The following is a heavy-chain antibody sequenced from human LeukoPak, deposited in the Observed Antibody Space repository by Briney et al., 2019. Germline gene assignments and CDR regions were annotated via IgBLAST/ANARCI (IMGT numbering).Heavy chain of an antibody. D-gene: IGHD4-17*01. Sequence: ASVKVSCKASGYTFTAYYIHWVRQAPGQGLEWMGWINPNSGGTNYAQRFQGRVTMIRDTSISTVYMELSRLRSDDAAVYYCASLYGDYVSSDYWGQGTLVTVSS. V-gene: IGHV1-2*02. CDR1: GYTFTAYY. CDR2: INPNSGGT. J-gene: IGHJ4*02. CDR3: ASLYGDYVSSDY.